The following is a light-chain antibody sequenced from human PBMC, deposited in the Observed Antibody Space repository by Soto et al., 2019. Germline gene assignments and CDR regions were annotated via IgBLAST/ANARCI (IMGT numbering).Light chain of an antibody. J-gene: IGKJ1*01. CDR3: QQYNSWPRT. CDR1: QSVSSSY. Sequence: EIVLTQSPGTLSLSPGERATLSCRASQSVSSSYLAWYQQKPGQAPRLLIYGASSRATGVPDRFSGGGSGTEFTLTITSLQSEDFAVYYCQQYNSWPRTFGQGTKVDIK. CDR2: GAS. V-gene: IGKV3-20*01.